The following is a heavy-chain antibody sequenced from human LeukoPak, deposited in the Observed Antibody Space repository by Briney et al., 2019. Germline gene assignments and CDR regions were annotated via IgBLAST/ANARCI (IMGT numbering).Heavy chain of an antibody. V-gene: IGHV3-21*01. D-gene: IGHD4-17*01. CDR3: ARAGGSTVSHSDY. CDR1: GFTFSSYW. CDR2: ISSSTSYI. Sequence: GGSLRLSCAASGFTFSSYWMRWVRQAPGKGLEWVSSISSSTSYIYYADSVKGRFTISKDNAKNSLYLQMNSLRAEDTAVYYCARAGGSTVSHSDYWGQGTLVTVSS. J-gene: IGHJ4*02.